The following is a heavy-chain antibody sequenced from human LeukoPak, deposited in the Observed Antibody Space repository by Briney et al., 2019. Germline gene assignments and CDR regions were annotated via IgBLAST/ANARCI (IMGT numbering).Heavy chain of an antibody. Sequence: EASVKVSCKASGGTFSSHGISWVRQAPGQGLEWMGGIIPISHTTNYAQNFQDRLTITTDESTSTVYMELSSLRSEDTAVYYCARDRNWGCDDWGQGTLVTVSS. J-gene: IGHJ4*02. CDR2: IIPISHTT. V-gene: IGHV1-69*05. D-gene: IGHD7-27*01. CDR3: ARDRNWGCDD. CDR1: GGTFSSHG.